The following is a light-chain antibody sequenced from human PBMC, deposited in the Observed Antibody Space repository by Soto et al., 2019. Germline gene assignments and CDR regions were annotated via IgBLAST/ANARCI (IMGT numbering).Light chain of an antibody. CDR2: LEGSGSY. J-gene: IGLJ2*01. Sequence: QPVLTQSSSASASLGSSVKLTCTLSSGHSSYIIAWHQQQPGKAPRYLMKLEGSGSYNKGSGVPDRFSGSSSGADRYLTISNLQSEDEADYYCETWDSNTVVFGGGNRVTVL. CDR1: SGHSSYI. V-gene: IGLV4-60*03. CDR3: ETWDSNTVV.